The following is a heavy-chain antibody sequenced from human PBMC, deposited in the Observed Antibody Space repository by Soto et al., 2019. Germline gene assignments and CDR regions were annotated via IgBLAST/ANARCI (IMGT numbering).Heavy chain of an antibody. CDR3: ARQDIVVVPAAMDWGYYYGMDV. CDR2: IYPGDSDT. Sequence: GESLKISCKGSGYSFTSYWIGWVRQMPGKGLEWMGIIYPGDSDTRYSPSFQGQVTISADKSISTAYLQWSSLKASDTAMYYCARQDIVVVPAAMDWGYYYGMDVWGQGTTVTVSS. V-gene: IGHV5-51*01. CDR1: GYSFTSYW. D-gene: IGHD2-2*01. J-gene: IGHJ6*02.